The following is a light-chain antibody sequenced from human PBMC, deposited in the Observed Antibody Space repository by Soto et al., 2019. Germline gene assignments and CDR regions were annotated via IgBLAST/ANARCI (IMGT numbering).Light chain of an antibody. Sequence: EIGMPQSPGNLSFSPGETATLSRRASQSVSSNYVAWFHQKPGQAPRLLIYGASSRATGVPDRFSGSGSGTEFTPTISSLQSEDFAVYYCQQYNDWPLTFGGGTKVDIK. V-gene: IGKV3D-15*01. CDR3: QQYNDWPLT. CDR1: QSVSSN. J-gene: IGKJ4*01. CDR2: GAS.